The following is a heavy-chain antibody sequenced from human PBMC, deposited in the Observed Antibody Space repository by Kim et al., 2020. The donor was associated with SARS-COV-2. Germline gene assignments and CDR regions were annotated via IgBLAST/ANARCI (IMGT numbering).Heavy chain of an antibody. D-gene: IGHD6-19*01. Sequence: SETLSLTCTVSGDSITNYYWAWIRQPPGRGLEWIGSIYYSGSTSYNPSLKYRLTISLDTSQSQFSLRLTSVTAVDTAVYYCARLGSSSGWFPYYYMDVWGKGTAVTVS. CDR3: ARLGSSSGWFPYYYMDV. CDR1: GDSITNYY. V-gene: IGHV4-59*08. CDR2: IYYSGST. J-gene: IGHJ6*03.